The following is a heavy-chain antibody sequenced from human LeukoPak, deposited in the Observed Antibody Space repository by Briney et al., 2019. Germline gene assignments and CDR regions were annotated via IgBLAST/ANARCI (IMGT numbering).Heavy chain of an antibody. D-gene: IGHD6-13*01. CDR3: ARGDRSSWDTYYFDY. CDR2: IKQDGSEK. CDR1: GFTFSSYW. Sequence: GGSLRLSCAASGFTFSSYWMSWVRQAPGKGLEWVANIKQDGSEKYYVDSVKGRFTISRDNAKNSLYLQMNSLRAEDTAVYYCARGDRSSWDTYYFDYWGQETLVTVSS. J-gene: IGHJ4*02. V-gene: IGHV3-7*03.